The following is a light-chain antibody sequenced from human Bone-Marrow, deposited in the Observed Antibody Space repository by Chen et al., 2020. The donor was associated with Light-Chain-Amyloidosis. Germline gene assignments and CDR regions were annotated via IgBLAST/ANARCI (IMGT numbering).Light chain of an antibody. CDR3: QEYYTTLLT. CDR1: QSVLYSSNNKNY. CDR2: WAS. J-gene: IGKJ4*01. Sequence: DIVMTQSPASLAVSLGEGATISCKSSQSVLYSSNNKNYLAWYQQKPGQPPKLLIYWASTRESGVPDRFSGSGSGTDFTLSISSLQAEDVAVYYCQEYYTTLLTFGGGTRVELK. V-gene: IGKV4-1*01.